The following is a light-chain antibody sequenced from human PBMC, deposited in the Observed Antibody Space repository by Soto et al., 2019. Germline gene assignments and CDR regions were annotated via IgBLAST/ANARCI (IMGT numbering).Light chain of an antibody. V-gene: IGKV1-8*01. CDR3: QQYSTYST. Sequence: AIRMTQSPSSLSASTGDRVTITCRASQGISSYLAWYQQKPGKAPKLLIYAASTLQSGVPSRFSGSGSGTEFTLTISSLQPDDFATYYCQQYSTYSTFGQGTRLEIK. CDR1: QGISSY. J-gene: IGKJ5*01. CDR2: AAS.